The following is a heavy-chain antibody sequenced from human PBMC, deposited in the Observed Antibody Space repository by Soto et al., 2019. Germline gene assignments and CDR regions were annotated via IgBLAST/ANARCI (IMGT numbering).Heavy chain of an antibody. J-gene: IGHJ5*02. CDR3: AKGDNLGPKTGYAFDP. Sequence: SQTLALTCAISGDSVSINTASWNCFSHSPSRCLEWLGRTYSRSKWYNDYAVSVKSRIIINPDTSKNQFSLQLNSVTPEDTAVYYCAKGDNLGPKTGYAFDPWGQGILVTVSS. V-gene: IGHV6-1*01. D-gene: IGHD5-12*01. CDR1: GDSVSINTAS. CDR2: TYSRSKWYN.